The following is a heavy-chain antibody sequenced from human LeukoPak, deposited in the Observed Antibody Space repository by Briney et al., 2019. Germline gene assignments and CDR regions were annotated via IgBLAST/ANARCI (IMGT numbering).Heavy chain of an antibody. D-gene: IGHD6-13*01. CDR3: ARGREIAAAGLDY. J-gene: IGHJ4*02. CDR1: GFTFSSYS. V-gene: IGHV3-21*01. Sequence: GGSLRLSCAASGFTFSSYSMNWVRQAPGKGLEGVSSISSSSSYIYYADSVRGRFTISRDNAKNSLYLQMNSLRAEDTAVYYCARGREIAAAGLDYWGQGTLVTVSS. CDR2: ISSSSSYI.